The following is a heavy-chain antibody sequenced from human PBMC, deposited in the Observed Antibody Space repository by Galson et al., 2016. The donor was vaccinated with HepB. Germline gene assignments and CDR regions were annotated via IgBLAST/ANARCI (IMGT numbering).Heavy chain of an antibody. D-gene: IGHD3-10*01. J-gene: IGHJ5*02. CDR1: GFTFSTNW. CDR2: INGGGTIT. CDR3: ARGRGSSAGASHWFDP. Sequence: SLRLSCAASGFTFSTNWMHWVRQAPGKGLVWVSRINGGGTITDYADSVKGRFTISGDNAENTLYLQMNSLRVEDTAVYYCARGRGSSAGASHWFDPWGQGALVTVSS. V-gene: IGHV3-74*01.